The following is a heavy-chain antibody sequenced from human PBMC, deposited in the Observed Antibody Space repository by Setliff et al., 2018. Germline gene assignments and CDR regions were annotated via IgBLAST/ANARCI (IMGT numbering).Heavy chain of an antibody. CDR1: GFTVRSNY. V-gene: IGHV3-66*01. CDR3: ASDGIAARRDAFDI. CDR2: IYSGGDT. D-gene: IGHD6-6*01. J-gene: IGHJ3*02. Sequence: GSLRLSCAASGFTVRSNYMSWVRQAPGKGLEWVSIIYSGGDTYYADSVKGRFTISRDNSKNTLYLQMNSLRAEDTSVYYCASDGIAARRDAFDIWGQGTMVTVSS.